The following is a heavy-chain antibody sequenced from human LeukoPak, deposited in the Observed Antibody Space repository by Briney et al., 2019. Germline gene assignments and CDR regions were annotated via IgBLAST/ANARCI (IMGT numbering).Heavy chain of an antibody. D-gene: IGHD3-3*01. CDR3: AAHASGNSFWDY. CDR2: IYSGRNTQYGTT. V-gene: IGHV3-53*01. CDR1: GFTVNYNY. J-gene: IGHJ4*02. Sequence: GGSLRLSCAASGFTVNYNYMSWVRQAPGKGLEWVSVIYSGRNTQYGTTYYAASVKGRFTISRDKYKNTLYLQMNTQRAEDTAVYYCAAHASGNSFWDYWGQGTLVTVSS.